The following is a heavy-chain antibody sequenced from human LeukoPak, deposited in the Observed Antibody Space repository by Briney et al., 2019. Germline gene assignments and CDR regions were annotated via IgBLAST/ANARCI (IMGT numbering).Heavy chain of an antibody. CDR2: IYYSGST. CDR3: ARDRLDTAMVPGWFDP. CDR1: GGSISSSSYY. V-gene: IGHV4-39*07. J-gene: IGHJ5*02. D-gene: IGHD5-18*01. Sequence: SETLSLTCTGSGGSISSSSYYWGWIRQPPGKGLEWIGSIYYSGSTYYNPSLKSRVTISVDTSKNQFSLKLSSVTAADTAVYYCARDRLDTAMVPGWFDPWGQGTLVTVSS.